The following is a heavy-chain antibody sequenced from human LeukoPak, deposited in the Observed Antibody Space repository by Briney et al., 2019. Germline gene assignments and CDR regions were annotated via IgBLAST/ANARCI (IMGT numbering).Heavy chain of an antibody. D-gene: IGHD6-19*01. V-gene: IGHV3-7*01. CDR1: GFTFRNYW. CDR2: IKQDGSDR. Sequence: GGSLRLSCAASGFTFRNYWMSWVRQAPGTGLEWVANIKQDGSDRNYVTSVRGRFTISRDNAKNSLYLQMNSLRAEDTAVYYCARDLEYSSGWYGYWGQGTLVTVSS. CDR3: ARDLEYSSGWYGY. J-gene: IGHJ4*02.